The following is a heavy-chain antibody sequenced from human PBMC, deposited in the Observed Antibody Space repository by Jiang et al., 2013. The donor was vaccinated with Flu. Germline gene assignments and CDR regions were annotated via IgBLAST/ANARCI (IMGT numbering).Heavy chain of an antibody. V-gene: IGHV5-51*03. CDR3: AXGWAGAELYYYYGMDV. CDR2: TYPGDSDT. J-gene: IGHJ6*02. CDR1: GYSFTSYW. Sequence: CGAEVKKPGESLKISCKGSGYSFTSYWIGWVRQMPGKGLEWMGITYPGDSDTRYSPSFQGQVTISADKSISTAYLQWXSLKASDTAMYYCAXGWAGAELYYYYGMDVVGQGTTVTVSS. D-gene: IGHD6-19*01.